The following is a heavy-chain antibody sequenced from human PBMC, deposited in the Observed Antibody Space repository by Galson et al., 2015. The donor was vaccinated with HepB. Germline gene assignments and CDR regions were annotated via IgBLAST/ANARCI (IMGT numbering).Heavy chain of an antibody. CDR1: EYTLIEVS. CDR2: LDREDGEP. V-gene: IGHV1-24*01. CDR3: TAEDDAFDF. J-gene: IGHJ3*01. Sequence: SVKVSCKVSEYTLIEVSIHWVRQAPGKGLEWVGGLDREDGEPIYAQKFQGRVSMTEDTSTDTAYMELSSLRSEDTAIYYCTAEDDAFDFWGQGTMVTVSA.